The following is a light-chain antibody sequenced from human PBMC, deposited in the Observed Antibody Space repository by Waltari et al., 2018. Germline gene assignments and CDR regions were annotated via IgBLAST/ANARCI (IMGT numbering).Light chain of an antibody. CDR2: GGS. CDR1: QSVPSTY. V-gene: IGKV3-20*01. J-gene: IGKJ3*01. CDR3: QHYGSSPLFT. Sequence: EIVLTQSSDTLSLSPGETVTLSCRASQSVPSTYLAWYQQRHGQAPRILIYGGSRRATGIPDRFSGRGSGIDFTLTISRLEPEDFAVYYCQHYGSSPLFTFGPGTRVDVK.